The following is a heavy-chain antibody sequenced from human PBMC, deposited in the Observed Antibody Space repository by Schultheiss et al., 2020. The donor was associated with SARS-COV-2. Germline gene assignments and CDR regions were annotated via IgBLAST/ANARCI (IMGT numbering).Heavy chain of an antibody. D-gene: IGHD2-2*01. J-gene: IGHJ2*01. V-gene: IGHV4-38-2*01. Sequence: SETLSLTCAVSGYSISSGYYWGWIRQPPGKGLEWIGYIYYSGSTNYNPSLKSRVTISVDTSKNQFSLKLSSVTAADTAVYYCARLPVPAAMRPFWYFDLWGRGTLVTVSS. CDR1: GYSISSGYY. CDR3: ARLPVPAAMRPFWYFDL. CDR2: IYYSGST.